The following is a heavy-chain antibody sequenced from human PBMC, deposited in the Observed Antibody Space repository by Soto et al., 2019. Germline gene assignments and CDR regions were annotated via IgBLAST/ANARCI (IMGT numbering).Heavy chain of an antibody. CDR2: IYYSGST. V-gene: IGHV4-39*01. Sequence: PSETLSLTCTVSGGSISSSSYYWGWIRQPPGQGLEWIGSIYYSGSTYYNPSLKSRVTISVDTSKNQFSLKLSSVTAADTAVYYCATTYSSGWSTYCYYYYGMDFWGQGTTVTVSS. CDR3: ATTYSSGWSTYCYYYYGMDF. J-gene: IGHJ6*02. CDR1: GGSISSSSYY. D-gene: IGHD6-19*01.